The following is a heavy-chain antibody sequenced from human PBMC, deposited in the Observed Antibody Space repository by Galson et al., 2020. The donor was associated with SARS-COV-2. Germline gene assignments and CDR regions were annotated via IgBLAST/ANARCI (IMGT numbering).Heavy chain of an antibody. J-gene: IGHJ5*02. CDR3: AHRRPIAAAGNWFDP. Sequence: SGPTLVKPTQTLTLTCTFSGFSLSTSGVGEGWIPQPPGKALEWLALTYLDDDKRYSPSLKNRLTITKDTSKNQVVLTMTNMDPVDTATYYCAHRRPIAAAGNWFDPWGQGTLVTVSS. D-gene: IGHD6-13*01. V-gene: IGHV2-5*02. CDR2: TYLDDDK. CDR1: GFSLSTSGVG.